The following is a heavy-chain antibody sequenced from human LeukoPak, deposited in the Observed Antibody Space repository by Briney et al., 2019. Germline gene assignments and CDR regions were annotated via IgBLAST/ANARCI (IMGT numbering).Heavy chain of an antibody. D-gene: IGHD3-16*02. CDR3: ARAAYDYVWGSYHYYFDY. V-gene: IGHV4-34*01. CDR1: GGSFSGYY. J-gene: IGHJ4*02. Sequence: SETLSLTCAVYGGSFSGYYWSWIRQPPGKGLEWIGEINHSGSTNYNPSLKSRVTISVDTSKNQFSLKLSSVTAADTAVYYCARAAYDYVWGSYHYYFDYWGQGTLVTVSS. CDR2: INHSGST.